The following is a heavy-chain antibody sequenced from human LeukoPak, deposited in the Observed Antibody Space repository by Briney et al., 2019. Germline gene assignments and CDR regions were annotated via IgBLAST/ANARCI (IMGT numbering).Heavy chain of an antibody. CDR3: ARCLSGYDYGGLVFDY. J-gene: IGHJ4*02. V-gene: IGHV3-48*03. CDR1: GFTFSSYE. Sequence: GGSLRLSCAASGFTFSSYEMNWVRQAPGKGLEWVSYISSSGSTIYYADSVKGRFTISRDNAKNSLYLQMNSLRAEDTAVYYCARCLSGYDYGGLVFDYWGQGTLVTVSS. D-gene: IGHD5-12*01. CDR2: ISSSGSTI.